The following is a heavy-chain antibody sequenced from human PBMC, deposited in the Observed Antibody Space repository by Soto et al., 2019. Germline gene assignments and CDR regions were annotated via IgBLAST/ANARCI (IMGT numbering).Heavy chain of an antibody. V-gene: IGHV3-23*01. J-gene: IGHJ4*02. CDR1: GFNFNIYA. Sequence: SLRLSCAAYGFNFNIYAMNWVRQAPGKGLEWVACIIGNSEATYYADSVKGRFTISRDNSNHILYLQLSSLRVEDTAIYYCAKDLRPDGRYDLDYWGQGTQVTVSS. D-gene: IGHD3-3*01. CDR3: AKDLRPDGRYDLDY. CDR2: IIGNSEAT.